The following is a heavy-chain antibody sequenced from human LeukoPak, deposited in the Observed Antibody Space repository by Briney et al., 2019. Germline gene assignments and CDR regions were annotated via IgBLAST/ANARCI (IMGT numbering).Heavy chain of an antibody. V-gene: IGHV1-69*13. CDR1: GGTFSSYA. CDR3: ARDPPTGRGASDI. D-gene: IGHD3-10*01. Sequence: SVKVSCKASGGTFSSYAISWVRQAPGQGLEWMGGIIPIFGTANYAQKFQGRVTITADESTSTAYMELSSLRSEDTAVYYCARDPPTGRGASDIWGQATMVTVSS. CDR2: IIPIFGTA. J-gene: IGHJ3*02.